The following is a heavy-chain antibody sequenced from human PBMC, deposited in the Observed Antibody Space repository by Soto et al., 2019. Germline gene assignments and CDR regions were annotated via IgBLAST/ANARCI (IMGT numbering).Heavy chain of an antibody. D-gene: IGHD5-18*01. V-gene: IGHV4-31*03. CDR3: SRGILV. J-gene: IGHJ4*02. CDR2: ISYGGST. Sequence: QVQLQESGPGLVKPSQTLSLTCTVSGGSINSGGYCWSWIRQHPGKGLDWIGCISYGGSTSYNPSLKSRVNISVDTSKNQFSRKLTSVTAADTAVYYCSRGILVWGQGALITVSS. CDR1: GGSINSGGYC.